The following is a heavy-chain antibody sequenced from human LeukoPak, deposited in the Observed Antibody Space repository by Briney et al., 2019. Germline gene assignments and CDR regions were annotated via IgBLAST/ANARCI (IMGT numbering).Heavy chain of an antibody. J-gene: IGHJ4*02. Sequence: PGGSLRLSWAASGFTFSSDSMNWVRQAPGKGLEWVSSISSSSSYIYYADSVKGRFTISRDNPKNSLYLQMNSLRAEDTAVYYCARDPAAWLAEPGDYFDYWGQGTLVTVSS. V-gene: IGHV3-21*01. CDR3: ARDPAAWLAEPGDYFDY. D-gene: IGHD6-19*01. CDR1: GFTFSSDS. CDR2: ISSSSSYI.